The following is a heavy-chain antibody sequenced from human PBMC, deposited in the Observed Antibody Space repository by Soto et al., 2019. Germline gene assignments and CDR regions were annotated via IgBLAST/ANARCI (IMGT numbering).Heavy chain of an antibody. D-gene: IGHD3-22*01. V-gene: IGHV1-69*01. J-gene: IGHJ6*02. CDR3: ASTYYYDSSGYRQGDYYYGMDV. Sequence: SVKVYCTASGDAFSSYASSWVRKATGQGLEWMGGIIPIFGTANYAQKFQGRVTITADESTSTAYMELSSLRSEDTAVYYCASTYYYDSSGYRQGDYYYGMDVWGQGTTVTVSS. CDR1: GDAFSSYA. CDR2: IIPIFGTA.